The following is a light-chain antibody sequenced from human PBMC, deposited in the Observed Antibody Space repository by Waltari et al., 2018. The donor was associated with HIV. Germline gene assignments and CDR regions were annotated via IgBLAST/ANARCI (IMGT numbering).Light chain of an antibody. CDR1: NSNIGSNS. J-gene: IGLJ2*01. CDR2: ANN. Sequence: QSVLTQPPSASGTPGQRVTISCSGRNSNIGSNSVNWYQQVPGTAPKLVIYANNPLPAGVPARFSGSQSGTSSSLVISGLRSEDEGYYYCAAWDDTLYGLFGGGTKLTVL. V-gene: IGLV1-44*01. CDR3: AAWDDTLYGL.